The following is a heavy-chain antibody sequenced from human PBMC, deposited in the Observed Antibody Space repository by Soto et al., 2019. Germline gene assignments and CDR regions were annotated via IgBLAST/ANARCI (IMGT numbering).Heavy chain of an antibody. D-gene: IGHD3-10*01. CDR1: GGSISSYY. CDR2: IYYSGST. CDR3: ASSGSYYPLPFDY. V-gene: IGHV4-59*01. J-gene: IGHJ4*02. Sequence: TSETLSLTCTVSGGSISSYYWSWIRQPPGKGLEWIGYIYYSGSTNYNPSLKSRVTISVDTSKNQFSLKLSSVTAADTAVYYCASSGSYYPLPFDYWGQGTLVTVSS.